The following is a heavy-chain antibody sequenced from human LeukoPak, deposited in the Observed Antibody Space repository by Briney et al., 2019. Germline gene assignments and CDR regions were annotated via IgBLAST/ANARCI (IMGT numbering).Heavy chain of an antibody. V-gene: IGHV3-7*01. CDR1: GFTFSSYW. J-gene: IGHJ6*02. CDR3: ARDVQSSGWATHLYYYYGMDV. D-gene: IGHD6-19*01. CDR2: IKQDGSEK. Sequence: PGGSLRLSCAASGFTFSSYWMSWVRQAPGKGLEWVANIKQDGSEKYYVGSVKGRFTISRDNAKNSLYLQMNSLRAEDTAVYYCARDVQSSGWATHLYYYYGMDVWGQGTTVTVSS.